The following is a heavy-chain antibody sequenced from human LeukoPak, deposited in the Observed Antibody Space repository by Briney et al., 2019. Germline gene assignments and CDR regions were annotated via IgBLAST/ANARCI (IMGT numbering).Heavy chain of an antibody. V-gene: IGHV3-23*01. J-gene: IGHJ6*02. CDR3: ARERVASRYYYGMDV. Sequence: SGGSLRLSCAASGFTFSSYAMSWVRQAPGKGLEWVSAISGSGGSTYYADSVKGRFTISRDNSKNTLYLQMNSLRAEDTAVYYCARERVASRYYYGMDVWGQGTTVTVSS. CDR2: ISGSGGST. D-gene: IGHD2-15*01. CDR1: GFTFSSYA.